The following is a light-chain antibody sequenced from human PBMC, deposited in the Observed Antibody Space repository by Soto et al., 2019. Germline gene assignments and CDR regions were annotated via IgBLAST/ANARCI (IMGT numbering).Light chain of an antibody. Sequence: DIQMTQSPSTLSASVGDRVTITCRASQSVSSRLAWYQQKPGKAPKVLIYDASSLESGVPSRFSGSGSGTEFTLTISSLQPDDFATYYCQQYNRYWTFGEGTKV. J-gene: IGKJ1*01. CDR1: QSVSSR. CDR2: DAS. CDR3: QQYNRYWT. V-gene: IGKV1-5*01.